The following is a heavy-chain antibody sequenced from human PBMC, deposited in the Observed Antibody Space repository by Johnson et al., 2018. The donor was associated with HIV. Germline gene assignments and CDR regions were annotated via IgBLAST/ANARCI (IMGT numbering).Heavy chain of an antibody. J-gene: IGHJ3*02. Sequence: QVQLVESGGGVVQPGRSLRLSCAASGFTFSSYAMHWVRQAPGKGLEWMAVISFDGSNKYYADSVKGRFTISRDNSKNTLYLQMNSLRAEDTAVYYCASGYFDWLLISAVAFDIWGQWTMVTVSS. CDR2: ISFDGSNK. CDR3: ASGYFDWLLISAVAFDI. D-gene: IGHD3-9*01. V-gene: IGHV3-30-3*01. CDR1: GFTFSSYA.